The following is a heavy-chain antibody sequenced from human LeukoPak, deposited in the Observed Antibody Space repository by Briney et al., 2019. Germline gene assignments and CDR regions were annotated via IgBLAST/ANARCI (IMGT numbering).Heavy chain of an antibody. J-gene: IGHJ4*02. V-gene: IGHV1-2*02. CDR3: ARGEPLTTIILKGGDY. CDR2: INPNSGGT. Sequence: GASVKVSCKASGYTFTAYYVHWVRQAPGQGLEWMGWINPNSGGTNYAQKFQGRVTMTSDTSISTAYMELSSLRSDDTAVYYCARGEPLTTIILKGGDYWGQGTLVTVSS. D-gene: IGHD5-12*01. CDR1: GYTFTAYY.